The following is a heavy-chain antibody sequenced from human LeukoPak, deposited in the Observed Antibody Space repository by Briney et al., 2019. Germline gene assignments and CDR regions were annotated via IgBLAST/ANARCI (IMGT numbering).Heavy chain of an antibody. CDR1: GFTFSDYY. J-gene: IGHJ4*02. V-gene: IGHV3-11*06. D-gene: IGHD6-19*01. CDR2: ISSSSSYA. Sequence: GGSLRLSCAASGFTFSDYYMSWIRQAPGKGLEWVSYISSSSSYANYADSVKGRFTISRDNAKNSLYLQMNSLRADDTAVYYCARVVSVASYYFDHWGQGTLVTVSS. CDR3: ARVVSVASYYFDH.